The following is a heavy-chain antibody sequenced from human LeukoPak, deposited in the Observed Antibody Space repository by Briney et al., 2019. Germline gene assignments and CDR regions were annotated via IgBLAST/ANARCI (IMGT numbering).Heavy chain of an antibody. J-gene: IGHJ4*02. CDR3: AAHSVVTGRFDY. D-gene: IGHD4-23*01. CDR1: GFSVSTSGVG. Sequence: ESGPTLVNPTQTLTLTCTLSGFSVSTSGVGVGWIRQPPGKALEWLALIFWDDDKRYSPSLKTRLTITKDTSKNQVVLTMTNMDPVDAATYYCAAHSVVTGRFDYWGQGTLVTVSS. V-gene: IGHV2-5*02. CDR2: IFWDDDK.